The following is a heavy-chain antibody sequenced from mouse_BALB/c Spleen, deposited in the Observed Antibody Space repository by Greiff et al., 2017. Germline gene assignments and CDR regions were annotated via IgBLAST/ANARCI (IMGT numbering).Heavy chain of an antibody. CDR2: ISSGGGNT. D-gene: IGHD3-3*01. CDR3: ARYIGGGLGYFDY. V-gene: IGHV5-9*03. J-gene: IGHJ2*01. Sequence: DVMLVESGGGLVKPGGSLKLSCAASGFTFSSYTMSWVRQTPEKRLEWVATISSGGGNTYYPDSVKGRFTISRDNAKNNLYLQMSSLRSEDTALYYCARYIGGGLGYFDYWGQGTTLTVSS. CDR1: GFTFSSYT.